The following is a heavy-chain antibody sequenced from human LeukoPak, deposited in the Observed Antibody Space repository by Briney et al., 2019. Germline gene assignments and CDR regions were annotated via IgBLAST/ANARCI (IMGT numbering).Heavy chain of an antibody. Sequence: GASVKVSCKASGHTFTSYDINWVRQATGQGLEWMGWMNPNSGNTAYAQKFQGGVTMTRNTSISTAYMELSSLRSEDTAVYYCAREDYYDSGSFDPWGQGTLVTVSS. CDR2: MNPNSGNT. J-gene: IGHJ5*02. D-gene: IGHD3-22*01. V-gene: IGHV1-8*02. CDR1: GHTFTSYD. CDR3: AREDYYDSGSFDP.